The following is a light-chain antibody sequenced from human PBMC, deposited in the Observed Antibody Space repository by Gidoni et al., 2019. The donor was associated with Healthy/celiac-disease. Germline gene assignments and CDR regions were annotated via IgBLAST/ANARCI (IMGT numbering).Light chain of an antibody. J-gene: IGKJ2*01. CDR1: QRVSSH. Sequence: IVLTQSPATLSVSPGERATLSCRASQRVSSHLAGYQQKPGQAPRLLIYGASTRATGIPARFSGSGSGTEFTLTISSRQSEDFAVYYCQQYNNGPPYTFGQGTKLEIK. CDR2: GAS. V-gene: IGKV3-15*01. CDR3: QQYNNGPPYT.